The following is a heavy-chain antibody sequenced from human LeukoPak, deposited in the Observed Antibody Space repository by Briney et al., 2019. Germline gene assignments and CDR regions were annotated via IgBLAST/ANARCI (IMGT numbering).Heavy chain of an antibody. CDR1: GGSISSGGYY. V-gene: IGHV4-31*03. D-gene: IGHD5-12*01. CDR2: IYYSGST. CDR3: ARGSGYDYRVDY. Sequence: SETLSLTCTVSGGSISSGGYYWSWTRQHPGKGLEWIGYIYYSGSTYYNPSLKSRVTISVDTSKNQFSLKLSSVTAADTAVYYCARGSGYDYRVDYWGQGTLVTVSS. J-gene: IGHJ4*02.